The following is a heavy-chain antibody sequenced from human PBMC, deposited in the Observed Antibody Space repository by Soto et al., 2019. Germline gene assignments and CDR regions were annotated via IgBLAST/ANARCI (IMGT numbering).Heavy chain of an antibody. V-gene: IGHV3-23*01. CDR3: AKAPDIVVVVAATPFDY. CDR1: GFTFSSYA. CDR2: ISGSGGST. Sequence: EVQLLESGGGLVQPGGSLRLSCAASGFTFSSYAMSWVRQAPGKGLEWVSAISGSGGSTYYADSVKGRFTISRDNSKHTLDLQMTVLRPEDTAVYYCAKAPDIVVVVAATPFDYWGQGTLVTVSS. D-gene: IGHD2-15*01. J-gene: IGHJ4*02.